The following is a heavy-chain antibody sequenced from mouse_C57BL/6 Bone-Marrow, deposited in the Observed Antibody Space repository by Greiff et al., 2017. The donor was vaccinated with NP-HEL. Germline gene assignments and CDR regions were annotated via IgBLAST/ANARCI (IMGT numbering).Heavy chain of an antibody. CDR2: IYPGSGST. Sequence: VQLQQPGAELVKPGASVKMSCKASGYTFTSYWITWVKQRPGQGLEWIGDIYPGSGSTNYNEKFKSKATLTVDTSSSTAYMQLSSLTSEDSAVYYCAILLRTLYYAMDYWGQGTSVTVSS. J-gene: IGHJ4*01. CDR3: AILLRTLYYAMDY. D-gene: IGHD1-1*01. V-gene: IGHV1-55*01. CDR1: GYTFTSYW.